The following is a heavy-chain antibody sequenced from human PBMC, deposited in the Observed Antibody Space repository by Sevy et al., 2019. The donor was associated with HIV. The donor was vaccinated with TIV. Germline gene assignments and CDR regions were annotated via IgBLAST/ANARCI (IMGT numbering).Heavy chain of an antibody. V-gene: IGHV3-72*01. CDR2: TRNKPNSHIT. D-gene: IGHD1-26*01. J-gene: IGHJ4*02. CDR1: GLILSDYH. CDR3: VRDVSGTSRSY. Sequence: GGSLRLSCAASGLILSDYHIDWFRQAPGRGLEWIGRTRNKPNSHITEYAASVKGRFTVSRDDPKNSLYLQMNSLKTEDTAVYYCVRDVSGTSRSYWGQGTLVTVSS.